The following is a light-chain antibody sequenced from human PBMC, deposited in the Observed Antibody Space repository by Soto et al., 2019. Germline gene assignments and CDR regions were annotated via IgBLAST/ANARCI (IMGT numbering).Light chain of an antibody. J-gene: IGKJ5*01. V-gene: IGKV1-33*01. CDR1: QNINNY. CDR2: DAS. CDR3: QQYENLPT. Sequence: DIHMTQSPSSLSASVGYRVTITCQASQNINNYLNWYQQKPGRAPKLLIYDASNLEAGVPSRLRGSGSGTDFTFTISRLQPEDIATYYCQQYENLPTFGQGTRLEIK.